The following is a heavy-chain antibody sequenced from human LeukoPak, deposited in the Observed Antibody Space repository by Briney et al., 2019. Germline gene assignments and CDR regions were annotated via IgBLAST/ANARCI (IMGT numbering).Heavy chain of an antibody. D-gene: IGHD5-24*01. CDR3: AKGGMAAKIAY. Sequence: GGSLRLSCAASGFTFSSYAMSWVRQAPGKGLEWVSAISGSGGSTHYADSVKGRFTISRDNSKNTYLQINSLRAEDTAIYYCAKGGMAAKIAYWGQGTLVTVSS. CDR1: GFTFSSYA. J-gene: IGHJ4*02. V-gene: IGHV3-23*01. CDR2: ISGSGGST.